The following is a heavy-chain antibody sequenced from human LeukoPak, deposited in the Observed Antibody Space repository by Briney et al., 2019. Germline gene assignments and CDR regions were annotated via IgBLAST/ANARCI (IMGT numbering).Heavy chain of an antibody. CDR2: ISGSGGST. D-gene: IGHD6-13*01. Sequence: GGSLRLSCAASGFAFSSYAMSWVRQAPGKGLDWVSAISGSGGSTYYADSVKGRFTISRDNSKNTLYLQMNSLRAEDTAVYYCAKDQTRKYSSSWYVYWGQGTLVTVSS. V-gene: IGHV3-23*01. CDR1: GFAFSSYA. J-gene: IGHJ4*02. CDR3: AKDQTRKYSSSWYVY.